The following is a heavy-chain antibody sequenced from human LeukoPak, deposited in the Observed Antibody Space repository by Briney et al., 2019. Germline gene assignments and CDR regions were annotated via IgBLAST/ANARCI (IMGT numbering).Heavy chain of an antibody. D-gene: IGHD2-21*02. V-gene: IGHV1-2*02. Sequence: ASVKVSCKASGYTFTGHYMHWVRQAPGQGLEWMGWINPNSGGTNYAQKFQGRVTMTRDTSISTAYMELSRLRSDDTAVYYCARDIKTEVTPIDYWGQGTLVTVSS. CDR1: GYTFTGHY. CDR2: INPNSGGT. CDR3: ARDIKTEVTPIDY. J-gene: IGHJ4*02.